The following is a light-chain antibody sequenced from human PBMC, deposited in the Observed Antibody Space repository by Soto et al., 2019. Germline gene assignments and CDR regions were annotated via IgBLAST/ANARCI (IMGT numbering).Light chain of an antibody. CDR1: QGIRNN. V-gene: IGKV1-27*01. Sequence: DIQMTQSPSSLSASVGDRVTITCRASQGIRNNLAWYQQKPGKVPELLIYAASTLQSGVPSRFSGSGSGTDVTLTSSSLQPEDVATCYRQRCKSAPLPVGGGPKVEIK. J-gene: IGKJ4*01. CDR2: AAS. CDR3: QRCKSAPLP.